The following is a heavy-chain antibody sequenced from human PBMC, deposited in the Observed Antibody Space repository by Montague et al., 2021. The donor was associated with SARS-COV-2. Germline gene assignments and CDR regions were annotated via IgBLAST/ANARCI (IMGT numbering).Heavy chain of an antibody. CDR1: GDSISNYS. CDR3: ARHLRVTTVTSHMYHYAMDV. D-gene: IGHD4-11*01. J-gene: IGHJ6*02. V-gene: IGHV4-59*08. Sequence: SETLSLTCSVSGDSISNYSWSWIRQSPGQGLEWIGYIYYSGSTNYNSSLTSRVTISVNTSKNQVSLKLTSVTAADTAVYYCARHLRVTTVTSHMYHYAMDVWGQGTTVTVSS. CDR2: IYYSGST.